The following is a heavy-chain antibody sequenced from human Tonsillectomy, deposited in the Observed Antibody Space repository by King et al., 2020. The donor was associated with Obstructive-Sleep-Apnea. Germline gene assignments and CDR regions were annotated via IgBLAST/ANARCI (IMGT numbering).Heavy chain of an antibody. CDR3: AKEGGGSGVYWVDS. V-gene: IGHV3-23*01. D-gene: IGHD3-10*01. CDR2: INTRGTT. CDR1: GFTFSSYG. J-gene: IGHJ4*02. Sequence: VQLLESGGGMVQPGGSLRLSCAASGFTFSSYGISWVRQAPGKGLEWVSAINTRGTTFYAGSVRGRFSISRDNSKYTLNLQVNSLRAEDTALYYCAKEGGGSGVYWVDSWGQGTLVTVSS.